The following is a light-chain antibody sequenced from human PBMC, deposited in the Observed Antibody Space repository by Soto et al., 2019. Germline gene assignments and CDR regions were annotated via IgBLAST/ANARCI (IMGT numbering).Light chain of an antibody. V-gene: IGKV1-39*01. CDR3: HQSYSTPRT. CDR1: QSISNY. Sequence: DIQMTQSPSSLSASVGDRVTITCRASQSISNYLNRYQQKPGKAPKLLMYAASSLQRGVPSRFSCSGSVTDFTITISSLQPEDFATDYCHQSYSTPRTFGQGTKVDIK. CDR2: AAS. J-gene: IGKJ1*01.